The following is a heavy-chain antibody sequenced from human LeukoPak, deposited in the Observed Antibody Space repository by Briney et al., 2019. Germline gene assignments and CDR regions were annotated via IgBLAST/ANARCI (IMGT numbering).Heavy chain of an antibody. CDR3: ARDLRPYGSGSYYDPGYY. CDR1: GFTFSSYA. D-gene: IGHD3-10*01. Sequence: GRSLRLSCAASGFTFSSYAMHWVRQAPGKGLEWVAVISYDGSNKYYADSVKGRFTISRDNSKNTLYLQMNSLRAEDTAVYYCARDLRPYGSGSYYDPGYYWGQGTLVTVSS. V-gene: IGHV3-30*04. CDR2: ISYDGSNK. J-gene: IGHJ4*02.